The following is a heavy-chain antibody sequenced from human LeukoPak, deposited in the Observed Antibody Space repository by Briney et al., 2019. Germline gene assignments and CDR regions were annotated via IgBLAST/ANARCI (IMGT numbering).Heavy chain of an antibody. D-gene: IGHD6-6*01. V-gene: IGHV4-39*07. CDR3: ARGGGPLVVAPQPIDY. J-gene: IGHJ4*02. CDR1: GGSISSSSYY. CDR2: IYYSGST. Sequence: PSETLSLACTVSGGSISSSSYYWGWIRQPPGKGLEWIGSIYYSGSTYYNPSLKSRVTISVDTSKNQFSLKLSSVTAADTAVYYCARGGGPLVVAPQPIDYWGQGTLVTVSS.